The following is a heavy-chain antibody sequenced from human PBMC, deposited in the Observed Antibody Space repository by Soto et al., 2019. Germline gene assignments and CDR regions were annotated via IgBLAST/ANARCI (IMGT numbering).Heavy chain of an antibody. CDR1: GFTFSSYS. V-gene: IGHV3-21*01. Sequence: GGSLRLSCAASGFTFSSYSMNWVRQAPGKGLEWVSSISSSSSYIYYADSVKGRFTISRDNAKNSLYLQMNSLRAEDTAVYYCARAPGGYCSSTSCYGVGYYFDYWGQGTLVTVSS. CDR3: ARAPGGYCSSTSCYGVGYYFDY. J-gene: IGHJ4*02. D-gene: IGHD2-2*01. CDR2: ISSSSSYI.